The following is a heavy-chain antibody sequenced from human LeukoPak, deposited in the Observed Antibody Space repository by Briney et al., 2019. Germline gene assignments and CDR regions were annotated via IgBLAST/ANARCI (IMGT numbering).Heavy chain of an antibody. CDR1: GFTFSSYG. Sequence: PGGSLRLSCAASGFTFSSYGMHWVRQAPGKGLEWVAFIRYDGSNKYCADSVKGRFTISRDNSKNTLYLQMNGLRAEDTAVYYCAKDPIAVAGYYFDYWGQGTLVTVSS. D-gene: IGHD6-19*01. J-gene: IGHJ4*02. V-gene: IGHV3-30*02. CDR3: AKDPIAVAGYYFDY. CDR2: IRYDGSNK.